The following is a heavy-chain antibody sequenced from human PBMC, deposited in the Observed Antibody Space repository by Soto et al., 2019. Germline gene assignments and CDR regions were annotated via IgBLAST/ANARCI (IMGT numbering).Heavy chain of an antibody. D-gene: IGHD3-9*01. Sequence: ASVKVSCKASGYTFTSYDINWVRQATGQGLEWMGWMNPNSGNTGYAQKFQGGVTMTRNTSISTAYMELSSLRSEDTAVYYCARGSPPYDILTGYWSAYYYSYGMDVWGQGTTVTVSS. J-gene: IGHJ6*02. CDR2: MNPNSGNT. CDR3: ARGSPPYDILTGYWSAYYYSYGMDV. CDR1: GYTFTSYD. V-gene: IGHV1-8*01.